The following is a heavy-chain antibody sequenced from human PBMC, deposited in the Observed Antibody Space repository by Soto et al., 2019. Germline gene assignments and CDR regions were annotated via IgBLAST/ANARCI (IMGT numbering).Heavy chain of an antibody. J-gene: IGHJ4*02. CDR2: VFSSVSA. V-gene: IGHV4-4*07. Sequence: HSETLSLTCLVSGVSVRSYTWSWVRQPANKGLEWIGRVFSSVSATYNPSLKSRVSISMDTPENRISLKLDSVTAADAGVYFCARDGMTTGDTWGPGTLVTVSS. CDR1: GVSVRSYT. CDR3: ARDGMTTGDT. D-gene: IGHD2-21*02.